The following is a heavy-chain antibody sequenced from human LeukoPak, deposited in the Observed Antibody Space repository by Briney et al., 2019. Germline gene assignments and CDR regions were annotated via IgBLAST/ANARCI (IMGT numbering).Heavy chain of an antibody. Sequence: ASVKVSCKASGYTFTSYGISWVRQAPGQGLEWMGWISAYNGNTNYAQKLQGRVTMTTDTSTSTAYMELRSLRSDDTAVYYCARVTGTTWGYYYYYMDVWGQGTTVTVSS. CDR3: ARVTGTTWGYYYYYMDV. CDR2: ISAYNGNT. D-gene: IGHD1-7*01. CDR1: GYTFTSYG. J-gene: IGHJ6*03. V-gene: IGHV1-18*01.